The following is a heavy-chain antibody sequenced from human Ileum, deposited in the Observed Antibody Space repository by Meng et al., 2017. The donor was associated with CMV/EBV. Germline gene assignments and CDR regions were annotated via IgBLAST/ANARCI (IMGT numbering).Heavy chain of an antibody. CDR2: TFYRSKWYY. CDR3: TSGWGLNY. J-gene: IGHJ4*02. V-gene: IGHV6-1*01. CDR1: GDSISGSNTA. Sequence: QVPLQPSGPGLVKPSQTPSLTCVISGDSISGSNTAWNWLRQSPSTGLEWLGRTFYRSKWYYDYAVSVNSRIAIIPDTSKNQLSLQLNSVTPEDTAVYYCTSGWGLNYWGQGTLVTVSS. D-gene: IGHD3-10*01.